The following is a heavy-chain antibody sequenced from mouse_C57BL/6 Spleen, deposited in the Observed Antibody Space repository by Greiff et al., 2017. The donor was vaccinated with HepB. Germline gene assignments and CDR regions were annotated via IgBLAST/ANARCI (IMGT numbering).Heavy chain of an antibody. CDR3: ARSTRPEWFAY. V-gene: IGHV1-76*01. D-gene: IGHD3-2*02. Sequence: QVQLQQSGAELVRPGASVKLSCKASGYTFTDYYINWVKQRPGQGLEWIARIYPGSGNTYYNEKFKGKATLTAEKSSSTAYMQLSSLTSEDSAVYFCARSTRPEWFAYWGQGTLVTVSA. CDR2: IYPGSGNT. J-gene: IGHJ3*01. CDR1: GYTFTDYY.